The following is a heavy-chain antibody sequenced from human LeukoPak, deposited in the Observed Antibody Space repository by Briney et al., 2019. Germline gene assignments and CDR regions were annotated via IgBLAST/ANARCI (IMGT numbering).Heavy chain of an antibody. CDR3: AKDSYCYGSGSRFDY. V-gene: IGHV3-9*01. D-gene: IGHD3-10*01. CDR1: GFTFDDYA. J-gene: IGHJ4*02. Sequence: GGSLRLSCAASGFTFDDYAMHWARQAPGKGLEWVSGISWNSGSIGYADSVKGRFTISRDNAKNSLYLQMNSLRAEDTALYYCAKDSYCYGSGSRFDYWGQGTLVTVSS. CDR2: ISWNSGSI.